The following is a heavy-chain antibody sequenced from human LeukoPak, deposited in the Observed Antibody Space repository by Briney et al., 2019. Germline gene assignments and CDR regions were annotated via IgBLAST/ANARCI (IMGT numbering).Heavy chain of an antibody. D-gene: IGHD2-15*01. Sequence: GGSLRLSCAASGFTFGNYGMHWVRQAPGKGLEWMAVISYDGSKKYYAESVRSRFTISRDTSKNTVTLEMNSLRAEDTAVYYCARRQWGVAATPSRLSNWFDPWGQGTLVTVSS. J-gene: IGHJ5*02. CDR3: ARRQWGVAATPSRLSNWFDP. CDR2: ISYDGSKK. V-gene: IGHV3-30*03. CDR1: GFTFGNYG.